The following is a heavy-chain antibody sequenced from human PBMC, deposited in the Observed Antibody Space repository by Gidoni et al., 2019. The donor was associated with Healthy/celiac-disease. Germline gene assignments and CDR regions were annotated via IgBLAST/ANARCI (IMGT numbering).Heavy chain of an antibody. CDR1: GSSISSGYY. Sequence: QVQLQESGPGLVKPSEALSLTCTVPGSSISSGYYWGLIRQPPGKGLEWIGSIYHSGSPYYNPSLKSRVTISVDTSKNQFSLKLSSVTAADTAVYYCARIHSGYDWEVSYFDYWGQGTLVTVSS. J-gene: IGHJ4*02. CDR2: IYHSGSP. V-gene: IGHV4-38-2*02. CDR3: ARIHSGYDWEVSYFDY. D-gene: IGHD5-12*01.